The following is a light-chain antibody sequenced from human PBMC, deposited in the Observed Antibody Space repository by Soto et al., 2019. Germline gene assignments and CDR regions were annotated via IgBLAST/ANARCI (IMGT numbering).Light chain of an antibody. Sequence: DIQLTQSPTSPFSSVGDRGTITYQATQDINIYLNWYQQKPGKAPNLLIYDASNLEIGVPSRFSGSGSGTHFTFTISSLQTEDIGTYYCQQYDILPITFGRGTRLEI. CDR1: QDINIY. CDR3: QQYDILPIT. J-gene: IGKJ5*01. V-gene: IGKV1-33*01. CDR2: DAS.